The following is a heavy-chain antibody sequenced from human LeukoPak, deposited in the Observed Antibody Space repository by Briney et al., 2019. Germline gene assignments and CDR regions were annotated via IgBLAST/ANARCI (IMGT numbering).Heavy chain of an antibody. V-gene: IGHV3-74*01. CDR2: INGHKSNT. J-gene: IGHJ4*02. Sequence: GVSLRLSCGASGFNFNNYDLHWAPQAPGKGLVWVPPINGHKSNTSYDESMKRRFTNSRDHAQNTLYLQMDSLRAEDTAVYYCARESGGYIYLFDYWGQGTLVTVSS. CDR1: GFNFNNYD. CDR3: ARESGGYIYLFDY. D-gene: IGHD5-18*01.